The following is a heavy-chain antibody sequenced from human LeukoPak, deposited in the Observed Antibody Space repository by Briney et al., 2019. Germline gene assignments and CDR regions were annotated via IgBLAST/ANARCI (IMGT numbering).Heavy chain of an antibody. CDR2: ISGSGDNT. V-gene: IGHV3-23*01. CDR3: ARSPGRNLLEY. Sequence: GGSLRLSCAASGFTFSSYAMNWVRQAPGKGLEWISSISGSGDNTYYADSVKGRFTISRDNSKNTLYLQMNSLRAEDTAIYYCARSPGRNLLEYWGQITLVTVSS. CDR1: GFTFSSYA. D-gene: IGHD3-3*01. J-gene: IGHJ4*01.